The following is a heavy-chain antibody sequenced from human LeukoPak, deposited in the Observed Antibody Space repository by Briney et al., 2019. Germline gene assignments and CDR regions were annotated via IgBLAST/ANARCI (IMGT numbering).Heavy chain of an antibody. V-gene: IGHV3-23*01. J-gene: IGHJ4*02. CDR2: ISGSGGST. D-gene: IGHD3-10*01. CDR3: AKGQNYYGSGSSAAQFDY. Sequence: GVSLRLSCAVSGFSVSNNYMNWVRQAPGKGLEWVSAISGSGGSTYYADSVKGRFTISRDNSKNTLYLQMNSLRAEDTAVYYCAKGQNYYGSGSSAAQFDYWGQGTLVTVSS. CDR1: GFSVSNNY.